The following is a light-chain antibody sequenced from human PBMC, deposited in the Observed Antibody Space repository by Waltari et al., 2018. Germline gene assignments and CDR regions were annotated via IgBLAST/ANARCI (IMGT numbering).Light chain of an antibody. J-gene: IGKJ4*01. CDR3: QQYGRSPLT. Sequence: EMVLTQSPVTLSLSPGERAILSCRASQSIRSSYLTWFQQKPGQAPRLLIYGASTRATGIPDRFSGAGSGTNFTLTISRLEPEDFAVYYCQQYGRSPLTFGGGTKVEIK. CDR1: QSIRSSY. V-gene: IGKV3-20*01. CDR2: GAS.